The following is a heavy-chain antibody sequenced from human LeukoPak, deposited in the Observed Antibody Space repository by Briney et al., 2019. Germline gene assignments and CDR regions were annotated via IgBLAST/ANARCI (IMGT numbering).Heavy chain of an antibody. CDR2: MNTDGSTT. J-gene: IGHJ4*02. CDR1: GFTFSSYW. Sequence: PGGSLTLSCVASGFTFSSYWMHWVRQAPGKGLVWVSGMNTDGSTTRHADSVKGRFTISRDNAKNTLYLQMNSLRAEDTAVYYCTRGYTSGYFFVYWGQGTLVTVSS. D-gene: IGHD3-22*01. V-gene: IGHV3-74*01. CDR3: TRGYTSGYFFVY.